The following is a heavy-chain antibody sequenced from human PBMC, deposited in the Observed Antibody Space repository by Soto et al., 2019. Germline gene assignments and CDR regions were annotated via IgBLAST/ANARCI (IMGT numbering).Heavy chain of an antibody. CDR3: ARDRPRWAANYYYGMDV. CDR1: GFTFSSYW. V-gene: IGHV3-7*03. Sequence: GGSLRLSCAASGFTFSSYWMSWVRQAPGKGLEWVANIKQDGSEKYYVDSVKGRFTISRDNAKNSLYLQMNSLRAEDTAVYYCARDRPRWAANYYYGMDVWGQGTTVTVSS. J-gene: IGHJ6*02. CDR2: IKQDGSEK.